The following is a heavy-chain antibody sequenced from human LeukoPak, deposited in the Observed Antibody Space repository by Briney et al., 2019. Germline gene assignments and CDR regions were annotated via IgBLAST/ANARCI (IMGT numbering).Heavy chain of an antibody. CDR3: AREWLRPFYYYYYYMDV. CDR1: GFTFSNYG. D-gene: IGHD5-12*01. Sequence: PGGPLRLSCAVSGFTFSNYGIHWVRQAPGKGLECVAVISYDGSNKYYADSVKGRFTISRDNAKNSLYLQMNSLIAEDTAVYYCAREWLRPFYYYYYYMDVWGKGTTVTVSS. CDR2: ISYDGSNK. V-gene: IGHV3-30*03. J-gene: IGHJ6*03.